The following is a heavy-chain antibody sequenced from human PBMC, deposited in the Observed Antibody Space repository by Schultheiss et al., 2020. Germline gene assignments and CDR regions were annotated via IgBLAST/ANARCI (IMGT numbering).Heavy chain of an antibody. D-gene: IGHD3-3*01. Sequence: ASVKVSCKASGYTFTSYAMHWVRQAPGQRLEWMGWINAGNGNTKYSQKFQGRVTITRDTSASTAYMELSSLRSEDTAVYYCARDETPFWSGYYSWFDPWGQGTLVTVSS. CDR3: ARDETPFWSGYYSWFDP. J-gene: IGHJ5*02. V-gene: IGHV1-3*01. CDR1: GYTFTSYA. CDR2: INAGNGNT.